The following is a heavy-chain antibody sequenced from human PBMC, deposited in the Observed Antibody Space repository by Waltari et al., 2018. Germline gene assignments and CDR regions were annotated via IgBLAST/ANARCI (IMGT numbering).Heavy chain of an antibody. CDR1: GYTFTDYX. J-gene: IGHJ4*02. D-gene: IGHD3-16*01. V-gene: IGHV1-69-2*01. Sequence: EVPXXXSGAXVTKPXAXVTISCKVSGYTFTDYXXXXVQQAPGKXLEWMXXVDPEXGETIXAXXXXXXVTXTXDXSTDTAYXEXSXLRSEDTXXYXCATXSCXXPSDDGGGFWGQXTXXXXXS. CDR2: VDPEXGET. CDR3: ATXSCXXPSDDGGGF.